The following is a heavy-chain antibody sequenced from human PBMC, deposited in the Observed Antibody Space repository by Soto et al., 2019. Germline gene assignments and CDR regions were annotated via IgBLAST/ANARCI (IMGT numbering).Heavy chain of an antibody. CDR1: GFPFSSYT. V-gene: IGHV3-23*01. Sequence: GGSLSLSCAASGFPFSSYTMNWVRQAPGKGLEWVSTFVGSTGSTYYADSVKGRFTISRHNSKNTLYLLMNSLRAEDTAVYYCARDFRPPYGVRYFDYWGQGTLVTVSS. D-gene: IGHD4-17*01. CDR3: ARDFRPPYGVRYFDY. CDR2: FVGSTGST. J-gene: IGHJ4*02.